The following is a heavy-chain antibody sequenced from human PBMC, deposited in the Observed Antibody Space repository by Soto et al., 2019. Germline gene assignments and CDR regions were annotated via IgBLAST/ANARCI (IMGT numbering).Heavy chain of an antibody. J-gene: IGHJ4*02. CDR2: IWYDGSNK. V-gene: IGHV3-33*01. CDR1: GFTFSSYG. CDR3: ARGSKKRYCSGGSCYERGYFDY. D-gene: IGHD2-15*01. Sequence: QVQLVESGGGVVQPGRSLRLSCAASGFTFSSYGMHWVRQAPGKGLEWVAVIWYDGSNKYYADSVKGRFTISRDNSKNTLYLQMNSLRAEDTAVYYCARGSKKRYCSGGSCYERGYFDYWGQGTLVTVSS.